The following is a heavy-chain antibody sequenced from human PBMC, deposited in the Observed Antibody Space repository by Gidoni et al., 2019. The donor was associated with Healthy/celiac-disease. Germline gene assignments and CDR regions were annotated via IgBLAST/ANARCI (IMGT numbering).Heavy chain of an antibody. D-gene: IGHD5-18*01. J-gene: IGHJ4*02. CDR1: GGSISSSSYY. Sequence: QLQLQESGPGLVKPSETLSLTCTVSGGSISSSSYYWGWIRQPPGKGLEWIGSIYYSGSTYYNPSLKSRVTISVDTSKNQFSLKLSSVTAADTAVYYCARGRPYTAIASGWGQGTLVTVSS. V-gene: IGHV4-39*01. CDR3: ARGRPYTAIASG. CDR2: IYYSGST.